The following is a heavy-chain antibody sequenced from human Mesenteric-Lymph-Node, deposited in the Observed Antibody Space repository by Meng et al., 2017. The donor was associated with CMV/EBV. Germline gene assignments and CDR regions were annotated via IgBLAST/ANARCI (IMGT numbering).Heavy chain of an antibody. J-gene: IGHJ4*02. V-gene: IGHV3-21*01. CDR2: ISSSSSYI. CDR1: GFSFSSYW. Sequence: GGSLRLSCVASGFSFSSYWMHWVRQVPGKGLEWVASISSSSSYIYYADSMKGRFTISRDNSKNTLYLQMNSLRAEDTAVYYCAKDRSFQYSSSIPFDYWGQGTLVTVSS. D-gene: IGHD6-6*01. CDR3: AKDRSFQYSSSIPFDY.